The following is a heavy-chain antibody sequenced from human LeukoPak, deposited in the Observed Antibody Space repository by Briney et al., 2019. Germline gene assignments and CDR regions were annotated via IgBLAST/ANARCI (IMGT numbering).Heavy chain of an antibody. J-gene: IGHJ4*02. Sequence: SETLSLTCTVSGGSISSGSYYWSWIWQPAGKGLEWIGRIYTSGSTNYNPSLKSRVTISVDTSNNQFSLRLSSVTAADTAVYYCARMPDDYWSGYSRPFDYWGQGTLVTVSS. CDR3: ARMPDDYWSGYSRPFDY. CDR1: GGSISSGSYY. CDR2: IYTSGST. V-gene: IGHV4-61*02. D-gene: IGHD3-3*01.